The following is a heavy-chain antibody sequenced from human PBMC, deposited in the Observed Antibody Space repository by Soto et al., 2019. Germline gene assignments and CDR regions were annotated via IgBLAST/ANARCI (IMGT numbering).Heavy chain of an antibody. J-gene: IGHJ4*02. Sequence: ASVKVSCKASGYTFTSYGISWVRQAPGQGLEWMGGISAYNGNTNYAQKLQGRVTMTTDTSTSTAYMELRSLRSGDMAVYYCARDVAAWNPSHFAYWGKGTLVTGSS. CDR3: ARDVAAWNPSHFAY. V-gene: IGHV1-18*03. CDR2: ISAYNGNT. CDR1: GYTFTSYG. D-gene: IGHD1-1*01.